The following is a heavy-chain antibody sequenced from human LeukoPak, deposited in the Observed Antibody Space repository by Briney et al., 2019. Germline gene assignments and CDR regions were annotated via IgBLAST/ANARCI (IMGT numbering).Heavy chain of an antibody. Sequence: PSETLSLTCIVSGGSISSYYWSWIGQPAGKGLEWIGRIYSSGSTNYNPSLKSRVTMSVDTSKNQFSLKLSSVTAADTAVYYCARYSSSWTDAFDIWGQGTMVTVSS. CDR2: IYSSGST. J-gene: IGHJ3*02. CDR1: GGSISSYY. D-gene: IGHD6-13*01. V-gene: IGHV4-4*07. CDR3: ARYSSSWTDAFDI.